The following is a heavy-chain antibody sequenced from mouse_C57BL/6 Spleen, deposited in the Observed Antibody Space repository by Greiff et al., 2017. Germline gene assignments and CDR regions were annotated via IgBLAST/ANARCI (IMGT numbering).Heavy chain of an antibody. CDR2: IHPNSGRT. V-gene: IGHV1-64*01. J-gene: IGHJ2*01. D-gene: IGHD1-1*01. Sequence: QVQLQQPGAELVKPGASVKLSCKASGYTFTSYWMHWVKQRPGQGLEWIGMIHPNSGRTNYNEKFKSKATLTVDKSSSTAYMQLSSLTSEDSAVYYCARLGHYDGSRMDYFDYWGQGTTLTVSA. CDR1: GYTFTSYW. CDR3: ARLGHYDGSRMDYFDY.